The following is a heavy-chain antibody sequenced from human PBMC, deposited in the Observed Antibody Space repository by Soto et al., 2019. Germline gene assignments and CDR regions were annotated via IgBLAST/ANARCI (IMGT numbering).Heavy chain of an antibody. J-gene: IGHJ4*02. CDR3: TTDPVTMIVVVPSSG. D-gene: IGHD3-22*01. CDR2: IKSKTDGGTT. CDR1: GFTFSNAW. Sequence: GGSLRLSCAASGFTFSNAWMNWVRQAPGKGLEWVGRIKSKTDGGTTDYTAPVKGRFTISRDDSKNTLYLQMNSLKTEDTAVYYCTTDPVTMIVVVPSSGWGQGTLVTVSS. V-gene: IGHV3-15*07.